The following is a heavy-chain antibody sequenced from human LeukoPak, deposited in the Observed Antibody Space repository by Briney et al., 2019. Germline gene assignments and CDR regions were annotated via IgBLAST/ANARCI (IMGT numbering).Heavy chain of an antibody. CDR1: GYTFTSYG. D-gene: IGHD2-15*01. CDR3: AYLGYCSGGSCLPTNY. V-gene: IGHV1-18*04. J-gene: IGHJ4*02. CDR2: ISAYNGNT. Sequence: ASVKVPCKASGYTFTSYGISWVRQAPGQGLEWMGWISAYNGNTNYAQKLQGRVTMTTDTSTSTAYMELRSLRSDDTAVYYCAYLGYCSGGSCLPTNYWGRGTLVTVSS.